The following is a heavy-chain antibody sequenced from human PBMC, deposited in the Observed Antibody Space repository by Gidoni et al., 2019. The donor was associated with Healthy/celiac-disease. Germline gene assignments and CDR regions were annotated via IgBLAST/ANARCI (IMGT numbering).Heavy chain of an antibody. J-gene: IGHJ5*02. D-gene: IGHD2-15*01. CDR3: ARALLVYWFDP. Sequence: QVQLVQSGAEVKKPGSSVKVSCKESGGTFSSYAISLVRQAPGQGPEWMGGIIPIFGTANYAQKFQGRVTITADESTSTAYMELSSLRSEDTAVYYCARALLVYWFDPWGQGTLVTVSS. V-gene: IGHV1-69*01. CDR1: GGTFSSYA. CDR2: IIPIFGTA.